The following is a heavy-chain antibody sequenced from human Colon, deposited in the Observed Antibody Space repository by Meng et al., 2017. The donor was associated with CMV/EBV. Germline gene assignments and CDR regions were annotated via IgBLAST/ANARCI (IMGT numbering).Heavy chain of an antibody. D-gene: IGHD1-26*01. CDR3: VRAGYGGFIKDAFDL. Sequence: GGSLRLSCEASGITLSNYKMHWVRQAPGKGLEWVAVISYDGTKTYHGDSVKGRFTISRDNSKNSLYLQMDNLRPADTGVYYCVRAGYGGFIKDAFDLWGQGTPVTVSS. CDR2: ISYDGTKT. J-gene: IGHJ4*02. V-gene: IGHV3-30*03. CDR1: GITLSNYK.